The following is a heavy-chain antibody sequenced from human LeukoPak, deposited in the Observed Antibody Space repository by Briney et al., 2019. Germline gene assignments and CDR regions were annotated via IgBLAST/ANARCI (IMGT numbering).Heavy chain of an antibody. V-gene: IGHV7-4-1*02. CDR1: GYTFTSYA. D-gene: IGHD2-2*01. CDR2: INTNTGNP. J-gene: IGHJ5*02. CDR3: AREVNVVVPAASFGNWFDP. Sequence: ASVKVSCKDSGYTFTSYAMNWVRQAPGQGLEWMGWINTNTGNPTYAQGFTGRFVFSLDTSVSTAYLQISSLKAEDTAVYYCAREVNVVVPAASFGNWFDPWGQGTLVTVSS.